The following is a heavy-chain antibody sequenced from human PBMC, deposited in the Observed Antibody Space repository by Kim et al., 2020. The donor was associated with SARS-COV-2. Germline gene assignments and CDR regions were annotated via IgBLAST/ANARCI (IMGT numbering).Heavy chain of an antibody. CDR2: ISYDGSNE. V-gene: IGHV3-30*18. CDR3: AKVYIILTDFYAPSPFQS. Sequence: GGSLRLSCAAPGFTFRNYVMHWVRQAPGKGLEWVAAISYDGSNEYYADSVKGRFTISRDNSKNTLYLQMNSLRAEDTAVYYCAKVYIILTDFYAPSPFQSWGPGTLVTVSS. CDR1: GFTFRNYV. D-gene: IGHD3-9*01. J-gene: IGHJ5*02.